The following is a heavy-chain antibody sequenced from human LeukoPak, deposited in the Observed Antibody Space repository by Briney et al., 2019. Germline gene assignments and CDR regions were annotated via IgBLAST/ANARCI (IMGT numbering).Heavy chain of an antibody. CDR1: GYTFTGYY. Sequence: ASVKVSCKASGYTFTGYYMHWVRQAPGQGLEWMGWINPNSGGTNYAQKFQGRVTMTRDTSTTTVYMELSSLRSEDTAVYYCARGIGFTSSSFAFDIWGQGTMVTVSS. CDR2: INPNSGGT. CDR3: ARGIGFTSSSFAFDI. V-gene: IGHV1-2*02. J-gene: IGHJ3*02. D-gene: IGHD6-6*01.